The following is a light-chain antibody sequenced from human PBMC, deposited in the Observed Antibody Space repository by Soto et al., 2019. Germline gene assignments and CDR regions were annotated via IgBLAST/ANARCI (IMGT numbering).Light chain of an antibody. CDR2: DVS. V-gene: IGLV2-14*01. CDR1: RSDVAVHNS. CDR3: SSYTSSSTLV. J-gene: IGLJ1*01. Sequence: QSALTQPASVSGSPGPSITISCTGTRSDVAVHNSVAWYQHNPGKAPKLMIYDVSNRPSGASSRFSGSKSGNTASLSISGLQAEDEADYYCSSYTSSSTLVFGTGTKVTVL.